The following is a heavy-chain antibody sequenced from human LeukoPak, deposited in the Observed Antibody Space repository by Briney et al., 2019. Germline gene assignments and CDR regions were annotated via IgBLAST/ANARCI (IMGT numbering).Heavy chain of an antibody. CDR3: ARGIGGVSSLFDY. J-gene: IGHJ4*02. CDR2: INMSGNT. D-gene: IGHD3-16*01. CDR1: GGSISSYY. Sequence: SETLSLTCTVSGGSISSYYWGWIRQPAGKGLEWIGRINMSGNTNYNPSLKSRVTMSVDTSKNQFSLKLTSVTAADTAVYYCARGIGGVSSLFDYWGQGTLVTVSS. V-gene: IGHV4-4*07.